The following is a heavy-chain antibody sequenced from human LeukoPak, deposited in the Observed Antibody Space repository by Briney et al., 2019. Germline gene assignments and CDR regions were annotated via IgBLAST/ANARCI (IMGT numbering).Heavy chain of an antibody. J-gene: IGHJ3*02. V-gene: IGHV4-30-2*01. CDR1: GDSLSCGGYS. Sequence: SETLSLTCAVSGDSLSCGGYSWSWIRQPPGKGLEWIGYIYHSGSTYYNPSLKSRVTISVDRSKNQFSLKLSSVTAADTAVYYCARGISITMVRGRAFDIWGQGTMVTVSS. CDR3: ARGISITMVRGRAFDI. CDR2: IYHSGST. D-gene: IGHD3-10*01.